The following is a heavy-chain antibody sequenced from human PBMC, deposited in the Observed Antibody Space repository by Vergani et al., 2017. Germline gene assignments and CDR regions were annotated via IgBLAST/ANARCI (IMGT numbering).Heavy chain of an antibody. CDR3: ARDVGPGDFWSGYYTIYYYGMDV. CDR2: INPNSGGT. D-gene: IGHD3-3*01. V-gene: IGHV1-2*02. CDR1: GYTFTSYG. J-gene: IGHJ6*02. Sequence: QVQLVQSGAEVKKPGASVKVSCKASGYTFTSYGISWVRQAPGQGLEWMGWINPNSGGTNYAQKFQGRVTMTRDTSISTAYMELSRLRSDDTAVYYCARDVGPGDFWSGYYTIYYYGMDVWGQGTTVTVSS.